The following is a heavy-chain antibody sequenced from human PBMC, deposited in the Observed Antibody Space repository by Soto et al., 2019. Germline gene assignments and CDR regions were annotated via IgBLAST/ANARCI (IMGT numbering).Heavy chain of an antibody. CDR3: AKDSYQVVVTHECDY. CDR1: GFTFSSYG. J-gene: IGHJ4*02. CDR2: ISYDGSNK. D-gene: IGHD2-21*02. Sequence: QVQLVESGGGVVQPGRSLRLSCAASGFTFSSYGMHWVRQAPGKGLEWVAVISYDGSNKYYADSVKGRFTICRDNSKNTLYLQMNSLRREDTAVYYCAKDSYQVVVTHECDYWGQGTLSPSPQ. V-gene: IGHV3-30*18.